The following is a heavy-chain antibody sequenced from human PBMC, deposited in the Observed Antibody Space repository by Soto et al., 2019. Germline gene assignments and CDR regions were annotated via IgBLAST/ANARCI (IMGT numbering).Heavy chain of an antibody. V-gene: IGHV3-21*01. CDR1: GFTFSSYS. Sequence: EVQLVESGGGLVKPGGSLRLSCAASGFTFSSYSMNWVRQAPGKGLEWVSFISSSSSYIYYADSVKGRFTISRDNAKNSLYLQMNSLRAEDTAVYYCARGGEITFGGVISSPDDYWGQGTLVTVSS. CDR2: ISSSSSYI. CDR3: ARGGEITFGGVISSPDDY. J-gene: IGHJ4*02. D-gene: IGHD3-16*02.